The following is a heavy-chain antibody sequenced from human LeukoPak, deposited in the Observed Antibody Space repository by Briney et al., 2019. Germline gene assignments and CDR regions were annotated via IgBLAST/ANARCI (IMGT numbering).Heavy chain of an antibody. J-gene: IGHJ6*02. V-gene: IGHV1-8*01. CDR1: GYTFTSYD. CDR2: MNPNSGNT. CDR3: ARWPFYGGQFWSGYYTHYYGMDV. Sequence: GASVKVSCKASGYTFTSYDINWVRQATGQGLEWMGWMNPNSGNTGYAQKFQGRVTMTRNTSISTAYIELSSLRSEDTAVYYCARWPFYGGQFWSGYYTHYYGMDVWGQGTTVTVSS. D-gene: IGHD3-3*01.